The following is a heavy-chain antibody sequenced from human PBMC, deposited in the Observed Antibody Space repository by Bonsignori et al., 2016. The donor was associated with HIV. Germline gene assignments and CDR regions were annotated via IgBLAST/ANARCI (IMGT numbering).Heavy chain of an antibody. CDR1: GGPVSDGSYY. J-gene: IGHJ2*01. CDR3: ARRPGGDPLYWYFDF. Sequence: LRLSCTVSGGPVSDGSYYWTWIRQPAGKGLEWIGHVYASGNTNYNASLKSRVTISVDTSKSQFSLKVTSVIASDSAVYYCARRPGGDPLYWYFDFWGRGTLVTVSS. D-gene: IGHD2-21*02. CDR2: VYASGNT. V-gene: IGHV4-61*09.